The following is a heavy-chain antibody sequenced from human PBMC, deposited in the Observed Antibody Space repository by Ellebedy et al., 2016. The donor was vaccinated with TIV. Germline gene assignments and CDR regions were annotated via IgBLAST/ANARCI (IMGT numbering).Heavy chain of an antibody. V-gene: IGHV4-4*02. CDR1: GGSISSSNW. J-gene: IGHJ5*02. D-gene: IGHD4-23*01. Sequence: MPSETLSLTCAVSGGSISSSNWWTWVRQPPGKGLEWIGEIYHIGRTNYNPSLESRVSISLDKSKNQFSLRLNSVTAADTAMYYCARLRVVISAPLTEVSWGQGTLVTVSS. CDR3: ARLRVVISAPLTEVS. CDR2: IYHIGRT.